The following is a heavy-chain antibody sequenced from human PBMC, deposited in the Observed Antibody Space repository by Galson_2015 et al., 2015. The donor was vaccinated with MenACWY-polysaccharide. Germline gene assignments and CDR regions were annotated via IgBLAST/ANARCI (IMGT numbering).Heavy chain of an antibody. CDR1: GGSISSGGYY. J-gene: IGHJ4*02. CDR3: ARVLRQQLDYFDY. CDR2: IYYSGST. V-gene: IGHV4-31*03. Sequence: TLSLTCTVSGGSISSGGYYWSWIRQHPGKGLEWIGYIYYSGSTYYNPSLKSRVTISVDTSKNQFSLKLSSVTAADTAVYYCARVLRQQLDYFDYWGQGTLVTVSS. D-gene: IGHD6-13*01.